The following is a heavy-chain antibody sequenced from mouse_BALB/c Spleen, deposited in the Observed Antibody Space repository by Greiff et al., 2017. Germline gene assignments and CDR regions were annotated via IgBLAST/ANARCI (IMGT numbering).Heavy chain of an antibody. CDR1: GFTFSNYW. Sequence: EVKLMESGGGLVQPGGSMKLSCVASGFTFSNYWMNWVRQSPEKGLEWVAEIRLKSNNYATHYAESVKGRFTISRDDSKSSVYLQMNNLRAEDTGIYYCSFITTFAYWGQGTLVTVSA. V-gene: IGHV6-6*02. CDR2: IRLKSNNYAT. CDR3: SFITTFAY. D-gene: IGHD1-2*01. J-gene: IGHJ3*01.